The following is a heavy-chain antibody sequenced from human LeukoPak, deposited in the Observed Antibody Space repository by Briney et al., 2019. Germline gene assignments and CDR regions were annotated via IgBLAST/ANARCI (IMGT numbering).Heavy chain of an antibody. CDR3: ARATKVVPAASPSYYYYGMDV. Sequence: SLKVSCKASGGTFSSYAISWVRQAPGQGLQWIGGIIPIFGTANYAQKFQGRVTITADESTSTAYMELSSLRSEDTAVYYCARATKVVPAASPSYYYYGMDVWGKGTTVTVSS. CDR2: IIPIFGTA. V-gene: IGHV1-69*01. D-gene: IGHD2-2*01. CDR1: GGTFSSYA. J-gene: IGHJ6*04.